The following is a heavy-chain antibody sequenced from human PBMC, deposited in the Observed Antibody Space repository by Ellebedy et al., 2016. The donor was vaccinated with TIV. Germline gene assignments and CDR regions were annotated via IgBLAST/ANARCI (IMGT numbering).Heavy chain of an antibody. D-gene: IGHD3-16*02. CDR3: TPWGSYRSEWWFDP. Sequence: GESLKISXTASGFTFGDYAMSWFRQAPGKGLEWVGFIRSKAYGGTTEYAASVKGRFTISRDDSKSIAYLQMNSLKTEDTAVYYCTPWGSYRSEWWFDPWGQGTLVTVSS. V-gene: IGHV3-49*03. CDR2: IRSKAYGGTT. J-gene: IGHJ5*02. CDR1: GFTFGDYA.